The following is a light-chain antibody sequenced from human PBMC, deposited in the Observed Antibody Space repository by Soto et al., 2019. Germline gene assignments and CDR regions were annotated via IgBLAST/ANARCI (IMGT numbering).Light chain of an antibody. V-gene: IGKV1-39*01. CDR2: AAS. CDR1: QMIARY. J-gene: IGKJ2*01. CDR3: QQSYSSTPT. Sequence: DIQMTQSPSSLSASVADSVTITCRSSQMIARYLNWYQQKPGKAPKLLIYAASSLQIGVPSRFKGSGYGTDFTLTMSSLQPEDFAIYVCQQSYSSTPTFGQGTILEIK.